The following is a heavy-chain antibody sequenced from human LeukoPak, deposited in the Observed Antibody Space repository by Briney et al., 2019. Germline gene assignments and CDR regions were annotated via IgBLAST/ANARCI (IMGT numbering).Heavy chain of an antibody. CDR1: GDSISKYY. CDR3: ASGYGSGSYLY. J-gene: IGHJ4*02. D-gene: IGHD3-10*01. Sequence: PETLSHTCTVSGDSISKYYLSWVRQPAGKGLEWIGRIFTRGSATSTSYIKTRTTMSVDTSNYRFSLKLSSVTAANTTVYYFASGYGSGSYLYWGQGTLVTVSS. V-gene: IGHV4-4*07. CDR2: IFTRGSA.